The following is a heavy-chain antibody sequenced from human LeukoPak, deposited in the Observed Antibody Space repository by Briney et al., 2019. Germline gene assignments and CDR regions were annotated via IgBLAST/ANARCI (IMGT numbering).Heavy chain of an antibody. D-gene: IGHD3-22*01. CDR1: GFTFSSYD. Sequence: GGSLRLSCAASGFTFSSYDMHWVRQAPGKGLEWVSLISWDGGSTYYADSVKGRFTISRDNSKNSLYLQMNSLRTEDTALYYCAKDANYDSSGYYDYWGQGTLVTVSS. J-gene: IGHJ4*02. V-gene: IGHV3-43*01. CDR3: AKDANYDSSGYYDY. CDR2: ISWDGGST.